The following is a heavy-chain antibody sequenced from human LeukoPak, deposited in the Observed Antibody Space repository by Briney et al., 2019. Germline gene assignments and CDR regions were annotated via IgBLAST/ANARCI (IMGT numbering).Heavy chain of an antibody. V-gene: IGHV4-4*09. CDR1: GGSISSYY. CDR2: IYTSGST. J-gene: IGHJ6*03. Sequence: SETLSLTCTVSGGSISSYYWSWIRQPPGKGLEWIGYIYTSGSTNYNPSLKSRVTISVDTSKNQFSLKLSSVTAADTAVYYCACSIAAAYVDYYYYMDVWGKGTTVTVSS. D-gene: IGHD6-13*01. CDR3: ACSIAAAYVDYYYYMDV.